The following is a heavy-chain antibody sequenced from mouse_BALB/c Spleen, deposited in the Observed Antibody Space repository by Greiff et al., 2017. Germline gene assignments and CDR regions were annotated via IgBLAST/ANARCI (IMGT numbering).Heavy chain of an antibody. CDR2: IWSGSGST. CDR1: GYTFSSYG. Sequence: VQLKQSGAGLVKPGASLNISCTASGYTFSSYGVEWVRQSPGHGLEWLGEIWSGSGSTNYTEKFKGKGTFKEDTSSHTSYMQLSMLTAEDAAVYCCARGITPYFDVWGAGTTVTVSS. V-gene: IGHV1-9*01. CDR3: ARGITPYFDV. J-gene: IGHJ1*01.